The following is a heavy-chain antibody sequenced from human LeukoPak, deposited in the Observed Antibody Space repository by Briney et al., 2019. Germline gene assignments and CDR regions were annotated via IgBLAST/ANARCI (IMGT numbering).Heavy chain of an antibody. V-gene: IGHV3-48*03. D-gene: IGHD1-14*01. J-gene: IGHJ4*02. CDR3: TRGSTTWYFDY. Sequence: GGALRLSCAASGFTFNSYEMDWVRQAPGKGLEWVSFITSSGNTIYYADSVKVRFIISRDNAKNSLDLQMNSLRAEDTAVYYCTRGSTTWYFDYWGQGTLVTVSS. CDR1: GFTFNSYE. CDR2: ITSSGNTI.